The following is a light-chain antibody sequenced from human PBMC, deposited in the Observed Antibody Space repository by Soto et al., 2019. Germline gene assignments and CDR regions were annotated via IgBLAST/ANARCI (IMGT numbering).Light chain of an antibody. CDR2: GAS. J-gene: IGKJ1*01. CDR1: QSVISNF. V-gene: IGKV3-20*01. Sequence: EIVLTQSPGTLSLSPGERATLSCRASQSVISNFLAWYQQKPGQALRLLIYGASSRASGIRDRFSGSGSGTDFRMNISSLEAVEFAVYYCQQYDSSPRTFGQGTEVEIK. CDR3: QQYDSSPRT.